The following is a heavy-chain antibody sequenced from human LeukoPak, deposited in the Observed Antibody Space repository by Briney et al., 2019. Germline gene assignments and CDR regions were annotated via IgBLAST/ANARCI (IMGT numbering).Heavy chain of an antibody. V-gene: IGHV3-23*01. CDR1: GFTFSTYA. J-gene: IGHJ4*02. CDR3: VKDPPGLLSRGMDY. Sequence: GGSLRLSCAASGFTFSTYAMSWVRQAPGKGLEWVSAISGSDGVTYYADSGKGRFTISRDSSKNTLYLQMNSLRADDTAVYYCVKDPPGLLSRGMDYWGQGTLVTVSS. CDR2: ISGSDGVT. D-gene: IGHD2-21*01.